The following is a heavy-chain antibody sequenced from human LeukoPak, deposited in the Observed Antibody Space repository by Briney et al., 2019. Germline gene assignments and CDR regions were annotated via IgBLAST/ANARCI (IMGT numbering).Heavy chain of an antibody. CDR1: GFTFSDYY. J-gene: IGHJ6*02. V-gene: IGHV3-11*01. CDR3: VRYCSGGSCYYYYYGMDV. D-gene: IGHD2-15*01. CDR2: ISSSGSTI. Sequence: GGSLRLSCAASGFTFSDYYMSWIRQAPGKGLEWVSYISSSGSTIYYADSVKGRFTISRDNAKNSLYLQMNSLRAEDTAVYYCVRYCSGGSCYYYYYGMDVWGQGTTVTVSS.